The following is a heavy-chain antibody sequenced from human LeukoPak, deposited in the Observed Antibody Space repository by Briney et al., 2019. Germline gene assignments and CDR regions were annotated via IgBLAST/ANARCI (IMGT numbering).Heavy chain of an antibody. CDR2: MSFDVNNK. J-gene: IGHJ4*02. V-gene: IGHV3-30*04. CDR3: ARGYCTSSSCCNDY. D-gene: IGHD2-2*01. CDR1: GFTFSSYA. Sequence: GGSLRLSCATSGFTFSSYAFHWVRQAPGKGLEWAATMSFDVNNKYYADSVRGRFTISRDNSKNTLYLQMNSLRAEDTAVYSCARGYCTSSSCCNDYWGQGTLVTVSS.